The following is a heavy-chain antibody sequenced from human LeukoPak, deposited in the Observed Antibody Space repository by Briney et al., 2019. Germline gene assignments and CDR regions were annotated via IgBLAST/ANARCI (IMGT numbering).Heavy chain of an antibody. D-gene: IGHD2-2*01. CDR1: GFTFSSYG. CDR3: AREEGGTSPDY. V-gene: IGHV3-30*03. J-gene: IGHJ4*02. Sequence: GGSLRLSCAASGFTFSSYGMHWVRQAPGKGLEWVAVISYDGSNKYYADSVKGRFTISRDNSKNTLYLQMNSLRAEDTAVYYCAREEGGTSPDYWGQGTLVTVSS. CDR2: ISYDGSNK.